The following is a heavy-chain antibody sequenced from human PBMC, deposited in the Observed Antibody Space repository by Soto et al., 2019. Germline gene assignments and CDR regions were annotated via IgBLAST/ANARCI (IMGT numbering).Heavy chain of an antibody. D-gene: IGHD3-10*01. CDR2: ISSSSSYI. Sequence: GSLRLSCAASGFTFSSYSMNWVRQAPGKGLEWVSSISSSSSYIYYADSVKGRFTISRDNAKNSLYLQMNSLRAEDTAVYYCARDSRITMVRNSFSSNDYWGQGTLVTVSS. J-gene: IGHJ4*02. CDR3: ARDSRITMVRNSFSSNDY. CDR1: GFTFSSYS. V-gene: IGHV3-21*01.